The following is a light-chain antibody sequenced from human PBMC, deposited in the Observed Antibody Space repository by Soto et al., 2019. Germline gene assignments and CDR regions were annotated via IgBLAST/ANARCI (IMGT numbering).Light chain of an antibody. CDR2: ANN. V-gene: IGLV1-40*01. CDR3: QSYDSSLTGSV. CDR1: SSNVGAGYD. Sequence: QSVLTQPPSVSGAPGQRVTISCTGSSSNVGAGYDVHWYQQLPGTAPKLLIYANNNRPSVVPDRFSGSKSGTSASLAITGLQAEDEADYYCQSYDSSLTGSVFGGGTKVTVL. J-gene: IGLJ2*01.